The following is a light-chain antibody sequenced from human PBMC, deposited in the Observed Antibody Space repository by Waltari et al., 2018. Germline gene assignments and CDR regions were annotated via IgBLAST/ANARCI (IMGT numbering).Light chain of an antibody. CDR2: VNRDGSH. CDR1: SGYSSNI. CDR3: QTGGHGTWV. J-gene: IGLJ3*02. V-gene: IGLV4-69*01. Sequence: QLVLTQSPSASASLGASVKLTCTLSSGYSSNIIAWHQQQPQKGPRYLMKVNRDGSHSKGAGVPDRFSGSSSGAERYLTSSSLQSEDDADYYCQTGGHGTWVFGGGTKLTDL.